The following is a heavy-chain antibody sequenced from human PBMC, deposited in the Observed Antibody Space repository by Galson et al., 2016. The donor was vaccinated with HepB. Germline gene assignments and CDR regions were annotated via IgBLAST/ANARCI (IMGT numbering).Heavy chain of an antibody. Sequence: SETLSLTCSVLGGSISSSSYYWAWIRQSPGKGLEWLGSIYYSGTTHYNPSLQSRVSISVDTSKNQFSLSLTSVSAADTAMYSCARQDRAGLVNFWGQGTLVTVSS. CDR2: IYYSGTT. V-gene: IGHV4-39*01. CDR1: GGSISSSSYY. CDR3: ARQDRAGLVNF. J-gene: IGHJ4*02. D-gene: IGHD6-19*01.